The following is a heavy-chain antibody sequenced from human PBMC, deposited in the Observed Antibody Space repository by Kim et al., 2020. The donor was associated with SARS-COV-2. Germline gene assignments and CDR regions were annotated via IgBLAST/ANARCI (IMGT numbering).Heavy chain of an antibody. CDR2: IYYSGST. D-gene: IGHD4-17*01. Sequence: SETLSLTCTVSGGSISSYYWSWIRQPPGKGLEWIGYIYYSGSTNYNPSLKSRVTISVDTSKNQFSLKLSSVTAADTAVYYCAREGTVTTSMDVRGKGTTVTVSS. J-gene: IGHJ6*03. CDR3: AREGTVTTSMDV. CDR1: GGSISSYY. V-gene: IGHV4-59*01.